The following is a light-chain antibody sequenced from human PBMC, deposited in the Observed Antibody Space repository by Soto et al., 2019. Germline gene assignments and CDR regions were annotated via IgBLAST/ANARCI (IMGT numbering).Light chain of an antibody. CDR2: WTS. CDR1: QSLFSSTTNRSY. CDR3: QQNNVSPRT. V-gene: IGKV4-1*01. J-gene: IGKJ1*01. Sequence: DIVMTQSPDSLAVSLGERATINCRASQSLFSSTTNRSYLAWYQQKAGQPPQLLLYWTSTRKSGVPGRFSGSGSGTDFTLSISSLQAEDVAVYFCQQNNVSPRTFGQGTKVDIK.